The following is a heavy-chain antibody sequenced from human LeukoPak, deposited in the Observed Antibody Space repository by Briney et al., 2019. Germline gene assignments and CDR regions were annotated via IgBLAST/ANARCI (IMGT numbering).Heavy chain of an antibody. CDR2: SGRTYSK. D-gene: IGHD2-2*01. CDR1: GFSLRNLA. J-gene: IGHJ4*02. V-gene: IGHV3-21*04. CDR3: ARAPITSPFYFDY. Sequence: PGGSLRLSCAASGFSLRNLAVHWIHQAPGKGPEWVSASGRTYSKYYADSMEGRVAVSRDSTKNSLYLQMESLRAEDTAFYYCARAPITSPFYFDYWGQGTLVTVSS.